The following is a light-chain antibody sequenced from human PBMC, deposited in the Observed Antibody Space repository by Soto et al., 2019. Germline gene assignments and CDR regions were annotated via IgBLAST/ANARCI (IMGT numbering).Light chain of an antibody. CDR3: QQYHDWPPEGT. Sequence: EIVMTQSPATLSVSPGERATLSCRASQGIGSTLAWYQQKPGQTPRLLIYDAYIRATGVPARFSASGSGTEFTLTINSLQSEDFAVYYCQQYHDWPPEGTFGQGTKVEI. CDR2: DAY. CDR1: QGIGST. J-gene: IGKJ1*01. V-gene: IGKV3-15*01.